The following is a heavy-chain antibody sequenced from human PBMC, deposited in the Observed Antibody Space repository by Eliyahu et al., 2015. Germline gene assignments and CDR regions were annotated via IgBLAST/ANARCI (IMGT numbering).Heavy chain of an antibody. D-gene: IGHD6-6*01. J-gene: IGHJ4*02. Sequence: QLQLQESGPGLVKPSETLSLTCTVSGDSVSNINYYWAWLRQPPGKGLEWIASIYYAGATYYNPSLKSRVTISVDTSKDQFSLKLTSVTAADTAVYYCARLYMKYSSSSAIAHWGQGTLVTVSS. CDR2: IYYAGAT. CDR1: GDSVSNINYY. V-gene: IGHV4-39*01. CDR3: ARLYMKYSSSSAIAH.